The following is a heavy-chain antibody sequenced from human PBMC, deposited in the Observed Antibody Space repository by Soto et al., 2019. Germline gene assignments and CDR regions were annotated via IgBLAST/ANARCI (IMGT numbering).Heavy chain of an antibody. CDR3: ARVYDFWSRYHAGYFDY. V-gene: IGHV1-69*13. J-gene: IGHJ4*02. CDR1: GGTFSSYA. Sequence: ASVKVSCKASGGTFSSYAISWVRQAPGQGLEWMGGIIPIFGTANYAQKFQGRVTITADESTSTAYMELSSLRSEDTAVYYCARVYDFWSRYHAGYFDYWGQGNLVTVSS. D-gene: IGHD3-3*01. CDR2: IIPIFGTA.